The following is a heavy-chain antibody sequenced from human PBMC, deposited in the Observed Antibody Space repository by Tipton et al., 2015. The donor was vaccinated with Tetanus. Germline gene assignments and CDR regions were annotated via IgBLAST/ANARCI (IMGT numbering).Heavy chain of an antibody. J-gene: IGHJ6*02. V-gene: IGHV4-59*01. Sequence: PGLVKPSETLSLICTVSGGSMSSYYWSWVRQPPGKGLEWIGNLYYTGSVHDNPSLQRRVTISADASKNQFSLKLTSVTAADTAIYYCARRGNQSSSSSGGLDVWGQGTTVTVSS. CDR3: ARRGNQSSSSSGGLDV. CDR1: GGSMSSYY. D-gene: IGHD6-13*01. CDR2: LYYTGSV.